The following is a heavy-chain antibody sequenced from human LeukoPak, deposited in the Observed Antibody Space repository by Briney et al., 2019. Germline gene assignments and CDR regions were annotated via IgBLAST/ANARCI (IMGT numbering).Heavy chain of an antibody. J-gene: IGHJ4*02. D-gene: IGHD3-22*01. V-gene: IGHV4-30-2*01. Sequence: SETLSLTCAVSGGSISSGGYSWSWIRQPPGKGLEWIGYIYHSGSTYYNPSLKSRVTISVDRSKNQFSLKLSSVTAADTAVYYCARWQYDSSGYRKIDCWGQGTLVTVSS. CDR2: IYHSGST. CDR3: ARWQYDSSGYRKIDC. CDR1: GGSISSGGYS.